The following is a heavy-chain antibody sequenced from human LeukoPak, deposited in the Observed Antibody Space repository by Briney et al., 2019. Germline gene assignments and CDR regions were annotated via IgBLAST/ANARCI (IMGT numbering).Heavy chain of an antibody. V-gene: IGHV3-30*02. CDR3: AKDSTTVTTAYFDY. Sequence: PGGSLRLSCAASGFTFSSYGMRWVRQAPGRGLEWVAFIRYDGSNKYYADSVKGRFTISRDNSKNTLYLQMNSLRAEDTAVYYCAKDSTTVTTAYFDYWGQGTLVTVSS. J-gene: IGHJ4*02. CDR1: GFTFSSYG. D-gene: IGHD4-11*01. CDR2: IRYDGSNK.